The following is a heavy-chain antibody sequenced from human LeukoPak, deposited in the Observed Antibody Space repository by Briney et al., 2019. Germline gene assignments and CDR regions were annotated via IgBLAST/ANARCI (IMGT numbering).Heavy chain of an antibody. Sequence: GGSLRLSCAVSDFTLRSYAMSWVRQAPGKGLEWVSSISAVTYYADSVKGRFTISRDKHKNTLNLQMNSLRAEDTAVYYCAKESPHFDYWGQGTLVTVSS. V-gene: IGHV3-23*01. CDR1: DFTLRSYA. CDR2: ISAVT. J-gene: IGHJ4*02. CDR3: AKESPHFDY.